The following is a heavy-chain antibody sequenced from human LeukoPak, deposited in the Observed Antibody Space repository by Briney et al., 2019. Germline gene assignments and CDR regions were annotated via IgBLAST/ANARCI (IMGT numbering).Heavy chain of an antibody. V-gene: IGHV1-69*05. D-gene: IGHD3-10*01. J-gene: IGHJ4*02. CDR3: ASSGSYLLTPAWY. Sequence: ASVKVSCKASGGTFSSYAISWVRPAPGQGLAWMGGTIPIFGTANYAQKFQGRVTITTDESTSTAYMELSSLRSEDTAVYYCASSGSYLLTPAWYWGQGTLVTVSS. CDR2: TIPIFGTA. CDR1: GGTFSSYA.